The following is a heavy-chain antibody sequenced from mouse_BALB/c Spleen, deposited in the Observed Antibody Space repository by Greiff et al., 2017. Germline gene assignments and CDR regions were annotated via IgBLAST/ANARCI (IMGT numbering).Heavy chain of an antibody. V-gene: IGHV1S29*02. Sequence: EVQLQQSGPELVKPGASVKISCKASGYTFTDYNMHWVKQSHGKSLEWIGYIYPYNGGTGYNQKFKSKATLTVDNSSTTAYMVLRSLTSEDAAVYYCSRYGNPYYAMDYWGQGTSVTVSS. D-gene: IGHD2-1*01. CDR2: IYPYNGGT. CDR3: SRYGNPYYAMDY. CDR1: GYTFTDYN. J-gene: IGHJ4*01.